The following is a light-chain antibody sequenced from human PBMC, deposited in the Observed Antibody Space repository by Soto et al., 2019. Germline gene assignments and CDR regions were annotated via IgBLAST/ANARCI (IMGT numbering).Light chain of an antibody. V-gene: IGKV4-1*01. CDR2: WAS. CDR1: QSVLYSSNNKNY. CDR3: QQYYRTPHS. J-gene: IGKJ2*03. Sequence: DIVMTQSPDSLAVSLGERATINCKSSQSVLYSSNNKNYLAWYQQKPRQPPKLLIYWASTRESGVPDRFSGSGSGTDFTLTISSLQAEDVAVYYCQQYYRTPHSFGHGTKLEIK.